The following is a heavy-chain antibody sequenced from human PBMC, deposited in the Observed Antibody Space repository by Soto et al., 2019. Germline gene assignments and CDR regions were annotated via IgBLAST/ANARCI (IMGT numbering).Heavy chain of an antibody. D-gene: IGHD3-10*01. V-gene: IGHV3-33*01. CDR2: IWYDGSNK. J-gene: IGHJ6*02. CDR3: ARESRVRGVITPWYYYGMDV. CDR1: GFTFSSYG. Sequence: QPVGSLRLSCAASGFTFSSYGMHWVRQAPGKGLEWVAVIWYDGSNKYYADSVKGRFTISRDNSKNTLYLQMNSLRAEDTAVYYCARESRVRGVITPWYYYGMDVWGQGTTVTVSS.